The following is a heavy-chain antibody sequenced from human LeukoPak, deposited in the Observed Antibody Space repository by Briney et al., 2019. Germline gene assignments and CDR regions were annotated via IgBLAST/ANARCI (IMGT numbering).Heavy chain of an antibody. CDR1: GFTFSSYA. D-gene: IGHD6-6*01. CDR3: APAFGKGGIAARSRWFDP. J-gene: IGHJ5*02. CDR2: ISGSGGST. V-gene: IGHV3-23*01. Sequence: GGSLRLSCAASGFTFSSYAMSWVRQAPGKGLEWVSAISGSGGSTYYADFVKGRFTISRDNSKNTLYLQMNSLRAEDTAVYYCAPAFGKGGIAARSRWFDPWGQGTLVTVSS.